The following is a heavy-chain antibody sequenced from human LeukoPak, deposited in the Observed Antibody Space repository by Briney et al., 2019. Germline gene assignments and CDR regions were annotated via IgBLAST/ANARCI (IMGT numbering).Heavy chain of an antibody. CDR1: GFTFSNAW. V-gene: IGHV3-15*01. CDR2: IKRVTDSGTT. D-gene: IGHD3-22*01. Sequence: GGSLRLSCAASGFTFSNAWMSWVRQAPGKGLEWVGRIKRVTDSGTTDYAAPVKGRFTISRDDSKNTLYLQMNSLKTEDTAVYYCTTDVTYYYDSSGYQPYYYHGMDVWGQGTTGTVSS. J-gene: IGHJ6*02. CDR3: TTDVTYYYDSSGYQPYYYHGMDV.